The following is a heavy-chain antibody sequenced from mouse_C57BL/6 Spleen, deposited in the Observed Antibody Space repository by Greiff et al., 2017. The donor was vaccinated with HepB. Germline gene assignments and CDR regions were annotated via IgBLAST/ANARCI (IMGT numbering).Heavy chain of an antibody. CDR2: IYPGSGST. Sequence: QVQLQQPGAELVKPGASVKMSCKASGYTFTSYWITWVKQRPGQGLEWIGDIYPGSGSTNYNEKFKSKATLTVDTSSSTAYMQLSSLTSEDSAVYYCARLGDYDGVVDYWGQGTTLTVSS. V-gene: IGHV1-55*01. J-gene: IGHJ2*01. CDR1: GYTFTSYW. CDR3: ARLGDYDGVVDY. D-gene: IGHD2-4*01.